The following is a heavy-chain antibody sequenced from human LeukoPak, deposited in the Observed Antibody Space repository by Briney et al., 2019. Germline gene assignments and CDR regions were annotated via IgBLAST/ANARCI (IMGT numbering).Heavy chain of an antibody. Sequence: SETLSLTCTLSGGSITTSSHYWGWIRQPPGKGLEWIGSFGHGRNAFYSPSLKSRVTISVDTSKNRFSLRLNSVTAADTAMYYCGRHAPYSNYDLWGQGTLVTVSA. V-gene: IGHV4-39*01. J-gene: IGHJ5*02. D-gene: IGHD2/OR15-2a*01. CDR1: GGSITTSSHY. CDR2: FGHGRNA. CDR3: GRHAPYSNYDL.